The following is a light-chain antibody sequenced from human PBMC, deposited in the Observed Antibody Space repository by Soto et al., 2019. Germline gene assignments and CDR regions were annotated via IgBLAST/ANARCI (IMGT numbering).Light chain of an antibody. CDR1: QSVSSD. J-gene: IGKJ1*01. Sequence: VVTQSPATLSVFPGETATLSCRASQSVSSDLAWYQQRPGQAPRLLIYGASTRATGIPARFRGSGSGTEFRLTLSSLQSEDCATYYCQQYNTWHPKMAFGRGTKVEIK. CDR3: QQYNTWHPKMA. CDR2: GAS. V-gene: IGKV3-15*01.